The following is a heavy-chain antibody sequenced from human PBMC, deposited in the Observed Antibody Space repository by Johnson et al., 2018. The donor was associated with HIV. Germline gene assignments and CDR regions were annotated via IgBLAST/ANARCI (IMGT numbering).Heavy chain of an antibody. D-gene: IGHD3-16*01. Sequence: QMLLVESGGGVVQPGRSLRLSCAASAFTFSSYAMHWVRQAPGKGLAWVAVIWYDGSNKYYADSVKGRFTVSRDNSKNTLYLQMNSLRGEDTAMYYCAKDGGRWSYSFDVWGQGTMVSVSS. J-gene: IGHJ3*01. CDR1: AFTFSSYA. CDR3: AKDGGRWSYSFDV. V-gene: IGHV3-30*04. CDR2: IWYDGSNK.